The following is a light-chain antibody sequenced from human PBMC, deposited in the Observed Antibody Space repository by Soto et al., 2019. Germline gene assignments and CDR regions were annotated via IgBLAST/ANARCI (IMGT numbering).Light chain of an antibody. J-gene: IGKJ1*01. CDR1: QSVSSK. CDR2: SAS. CDR3: HQRQRWPRT. V-gene: IGKV3D-15*01. Sequence: ETVMTHSPVTLSVSPCDRATLSVRASQSVSSKLAWYQQKPGQAPRLLIHSASTRAAGVPARFSGSGSGTEFTLNISSLQSEDFAFYYCHQRQRWPRTFGQGTKVDI.